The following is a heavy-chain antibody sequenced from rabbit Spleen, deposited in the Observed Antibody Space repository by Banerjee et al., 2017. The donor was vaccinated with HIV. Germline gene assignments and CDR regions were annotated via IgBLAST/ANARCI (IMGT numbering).Heavy chain of an antibody. D-gene: IGHD5-1*01. J-gene: IGHJ6*01. CDR3: ARDTTDGGFGCWGL. Sequence: QEQLEESGRGLVRPGTSLTLTCKASGIDFSNYNFVCWVRQAPGKGLEWIACIDIGSRDFTFYASWAKGRFTISKTSSTTVTLQMTSLTVADTATYFCARDTTDGGFGCWGLWGPGTLVTVS. V-gene: IGHV1S45*01. CDR1: GIDFSNYNF. CDR2: IDIGSRDFT.